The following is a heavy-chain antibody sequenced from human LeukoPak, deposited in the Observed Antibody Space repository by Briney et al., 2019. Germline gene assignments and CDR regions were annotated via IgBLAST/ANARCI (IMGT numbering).Heavy chain of an antibody. Sequence: KSSETLSLTCTVSGGSISSYYWSWIRQPPGKGLEWIGYIYYSGSTNYNPSLKSRVTISVDTSKNQFSLKLSSVTAADTAVYYCARTNDAVAGVDYWGQGTLVTVSS. CDR2: IYYSGST. V-gene: IGHV4-59*01. CDR3: ARTNDAVAGVDY. D-gene: IGHD6-19*01. J-gene: IGHJ4*02. CDR1: GGSISSYY.